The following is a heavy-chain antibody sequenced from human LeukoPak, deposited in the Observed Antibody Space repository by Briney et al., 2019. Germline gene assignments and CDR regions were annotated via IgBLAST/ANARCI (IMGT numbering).Heavy chain of an antibody. Sequence: GGSLRLSCAASGFTFSSYWMHWVRQAPGKGLVWVSRINSDGSSTSYADSVKGRFTISGDNAKNTLYLQMNSLRAEDTAVYYCARDSSGSYLYYYYYMDVWGKGTTVTVSS. D-gene: IGHD1-26*01. CDR3: ARDSSGSYLYYYYYMDV. CDR2: INSDGSST. CDR1: GFTFSSYW. J-gene: IGHJ6*03. V-gene: IGHV3-74*01.